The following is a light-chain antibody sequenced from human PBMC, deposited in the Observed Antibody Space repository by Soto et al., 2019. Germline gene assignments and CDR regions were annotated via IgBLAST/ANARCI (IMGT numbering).Light chain of an antibody. CDR1: QTINTY. V-gene: IGKV1-39*01. J-gene: IGKJ3*01. CDR2: AAS. CDR3: QQSYSIPFT. Sequence: DIQMTQSPSSLSASVGDRVTITCRASQTINTYLNWYRKEPGKAPELLVYAASTLQAGVPSRISGSGSGTDFTLTISSLQREDFATYYCQQSYSIPFTFGPGTKVDIK.